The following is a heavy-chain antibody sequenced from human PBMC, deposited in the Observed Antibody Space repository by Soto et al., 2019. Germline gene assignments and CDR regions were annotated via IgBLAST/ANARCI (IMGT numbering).Heavy chain of an antibody. V-gene: IGHV3-7*01. CDR3: GRGSAGYSSSSYLLEN. J-gene: IGHJ4*02. Sequence: GGSLRLSCAASGFTFSSYWMSWVRQAPGKGLEWVANIKQDGSAKEYVDSVKGRFTISRDNAKNSLYLRMNSLRAEDTAVYFCGRGSAGYSSSSYLLENWGKGTLVTVSS. CDR1: GFTFSSYW. CDR2: IKQDGSAK. D-gene: IGHD6-6*01.